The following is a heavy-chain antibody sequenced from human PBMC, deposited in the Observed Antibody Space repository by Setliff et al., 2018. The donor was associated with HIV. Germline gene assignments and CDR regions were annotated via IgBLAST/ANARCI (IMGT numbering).Heavy chain of an antibody. CDR3: ARAKTIGVSAVFFDP. CDR1: GGSMNSDSYS. V-gene: IGHV4-61*09. J-gene: IGHJ5*02. D-gene: IGHD3-3*01. CDR2: IYVGGSV. Sequence: SETLSLTCTVSGGSMNSDSYSWTWLRQPAGKGPELIGHIYVGGSVIYNPSLASRVTISMVPSKNQSSLDLSSVTAADTAKYYCARAKTIGVSAVFFDPWGQGRPVTVSS.